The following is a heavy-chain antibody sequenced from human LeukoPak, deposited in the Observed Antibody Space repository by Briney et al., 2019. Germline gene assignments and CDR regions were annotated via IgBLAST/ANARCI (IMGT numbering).Heavy chain of an antibody. CDR3: ARHGSYCFDS. D-gene: IGHD3-10*01. J-gene: IGHJ4*02. V-gene: IGHV4-31*03. CDR1: GGSISSGGYY. CDR2: IYYSGSS. Sequence: SQTLSLTCTVSGGSISSGGYYWSWIRQHPGKGLEWIGYIYYSGSSYYNPSLKSRVTISIDTSKNQFSLRLSSVTAADTAVYYCARHGSYCFDSWGQGTLVTVSS.